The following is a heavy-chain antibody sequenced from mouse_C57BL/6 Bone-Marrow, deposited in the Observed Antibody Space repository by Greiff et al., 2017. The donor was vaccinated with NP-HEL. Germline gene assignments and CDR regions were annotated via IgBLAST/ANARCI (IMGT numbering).Heavy chain of an antibody. V-gene: IGHV3-6*01. CDR1: GYSITSGYY. D-gene: IGHD2-5*01. CDR3: ASPYYSNYVLFAY. Sequence: EVKLQESGPGLVKPSQSLSLTCSVTGYSITSGYYWNWIRQFPGNKLEWMGYISYDGSNNYNPSLKNRISITRDTSKNQFFLKLNSVTTEDTATYYCASPYYSNYVLFAYWGQGTLVTVSA. J-gene: IGHJ3*01. CDR2: ISYDGSN.